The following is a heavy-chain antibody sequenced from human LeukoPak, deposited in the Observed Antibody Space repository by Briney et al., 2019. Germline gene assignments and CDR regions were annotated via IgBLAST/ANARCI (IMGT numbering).Heavy chain of an antibody. CDR2: IYYSGGT. CDR1: GGSISSSGYY. J-gene: IGHJ4*02. CDR3: ARRASYDFWSGYFDY. D-gene: IGHD3-3*01. Sequence: SETLSLTSSVSGGSISSSGYYCAWIRQPPGKGLEWIGSIYYSGGTYYNPSLKSRVTISVDTSKNQFSLKLSSVTAADTAVYYCARRASYDFWSGYFDYWGQGTLVTVSS. V-gene: IGHV4-39*01.